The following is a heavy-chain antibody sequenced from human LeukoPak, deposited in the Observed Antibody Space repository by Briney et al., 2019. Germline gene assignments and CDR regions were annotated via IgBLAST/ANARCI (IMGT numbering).Heavy chain of an antibody. CDR2: IWYDGSNK. CDR3: ARLGYSSGWYYFDY. J-gene: IGHJ4*02. Sequence: GGSLRLSCAASGFTFSTCAMSWVRQAPGKGLEWVAVIWYDGSNKYYADSVKGRFTISRDNSKNTLYLQMNSLRAEDTAVYYCARLGYSSGWYYFDYWGQGTLVTVSS. D-gene: IGHD6-19*01. V-gene: IGHV3-33*08. CDR1: GFTFSTCA.